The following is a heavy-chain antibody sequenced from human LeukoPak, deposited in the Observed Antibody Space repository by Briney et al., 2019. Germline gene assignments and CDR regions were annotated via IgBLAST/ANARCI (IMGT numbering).Heavy chain of an antibody. D-gene: IGHD1-26*01. V-gene: IGHV1-69*05. Sequence: SVKVSCKASGGTFSSYAISWVRQAPGQGLEWMGGIIPIFGTANYAQKFQGRVTITTDESTSTAYMELSSLRSEDTAVYYCARDAITLVGATTSYYYYMDVWGKGTTVTVSS. CDR1: GGTFSSYA. J-gene: IGHJ6*03. CDR2: IIPIFGTA. CDR3: ARDAITLVGATTSYYYYMDV.